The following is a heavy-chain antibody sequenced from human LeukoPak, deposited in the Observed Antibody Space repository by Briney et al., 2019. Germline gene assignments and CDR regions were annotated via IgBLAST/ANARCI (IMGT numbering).Heavy chain of an antibody. CDR1: GYTFTGYY. D-gene: IGHD3-22*01. V-gene: IGHV1-2*02. CDR3: ARTSYYYDSSGYYPY. J-gene: IGHJ4*02. Sequence: ASVKVSCKASGYTFTGYYMHWVRQAPGQGLEWMGWINPNSGGTNYAQKFQGRATMTRDTSISTAYMELSRLRSDDTAVYYCARTSYYYDSSGYYPYWGQGTLVTVSS. CDR2: INPNSGGT.